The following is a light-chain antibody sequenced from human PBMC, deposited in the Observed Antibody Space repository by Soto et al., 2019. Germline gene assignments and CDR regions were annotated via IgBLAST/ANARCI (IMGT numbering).Light chain of an antibody. Sequence: EIVLTQSPGTLSLSPGDRATLSCRASQSVSSNYLAWYQQKPGQAPRLLIYGASSRATGIPDRSSGSGSGTDFTLTISRLEPEDFAVYYCQRYGTSLPLTFGGGT. CDR3: QRYGTSLPLT. V-gene: IGKV3-20*01. CDR1: QSVSSNY. CDR2: GAS. J-gene: IGKJ4*01.